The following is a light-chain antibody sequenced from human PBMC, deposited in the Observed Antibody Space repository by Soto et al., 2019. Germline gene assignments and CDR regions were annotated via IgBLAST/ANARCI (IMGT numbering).Light chain of an antibody. Sequence: EIVLTQSPATLSLSRGERATLSCRASQSVSTNLAWYQQKPGEAPRLLIYGASTRATGIPARFSGSGSGTEFTLTISSLQSEDFAVYYCHQYNNWPPWTFGQGTKVDIK. V-gene: IGKV3-15*01. CDR1: QSVSTN. CDR3: HQYNNWPPWT. J-gene: IGKJ1*01. CDR2: GAS.